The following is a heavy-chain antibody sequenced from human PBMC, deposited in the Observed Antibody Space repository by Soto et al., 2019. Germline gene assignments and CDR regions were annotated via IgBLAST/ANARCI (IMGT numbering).Heavy chain of an antibody. CDR2: VSGSGGTT. CDR1: GFTFTNYA. Sequence: EVQLLESGGGLVQPGGSLRLSCAASGFTFTNYAMSWVRQAPGKGLEWVAAVSGSGGTTYYADSVRGRFTISRDNSKNTLYVQMNSLRAGDTAIHFCAIGLLRSYSIPNPDYGLDVWGQGTTVTVSS. V-gene: IGHV3-23*01. CDR3: AIGLLRSYSIPNPDYGLDV. D-gene: IGHD3-10*01. J-gene: IGHJ6*02.